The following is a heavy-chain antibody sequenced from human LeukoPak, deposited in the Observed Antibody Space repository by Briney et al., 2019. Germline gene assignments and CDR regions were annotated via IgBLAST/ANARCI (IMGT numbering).Heavy chain of an antibody. CDR2: IYTGGST. Sequence: GGSLRLSCAASGFTVSSNYMSWVRQAPGKGLEWVSVIYTGGSTYYADSVKGRFTISRDYSKNTLYLQMNSLRAEDTALYYCARVSRMLGTSTLDNWGQGTLVTVSS. J-gene: IGHJ4*02. D-gene: IGHD1-26*01. V-gene: IGHV3-66*01. CDR1: GFTVSSNY. CDR3: ARVSRMLGTSTLDN.